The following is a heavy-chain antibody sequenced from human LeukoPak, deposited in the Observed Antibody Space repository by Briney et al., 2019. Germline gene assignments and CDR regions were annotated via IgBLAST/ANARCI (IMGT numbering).Heavy chain of an antibody. V-gene: IGHV1-8*01. CDR1: GYTFTSYD. Sequence: GASVKVSCKASGYTFTSYDINWVRQATGQGLQWMGWMNPNSGNTGYAQKFQGRVTMTRNTSISTAYMELSSLRSEDTAVYYCARGRYGSGSYYIFLETYYYYYGMDVWGQGTTVTVPS. J-gene: IGHJ6*02. D-gene: IGHD3-10*01. CDR2: MNPNSGNT. CDR3: ARGRYGSGSYYIFLETYYYYYGMDV.